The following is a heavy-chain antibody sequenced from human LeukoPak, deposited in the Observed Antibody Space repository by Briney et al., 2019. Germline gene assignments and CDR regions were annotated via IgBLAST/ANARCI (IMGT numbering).Heavy chain of an antibody. CDR3: ASISASTEYSYGYSHFDY. CDR2: IYYSGST. D-gene: IGHD5-18*01. CDR1: GGSISSSSYY. V-gene: IGHV4-39*07. J-gene: IGHJ4*02. Sequence: SETLSLTCTVSGGSISSSSYYWGWIRQPPGKGLEWIGSIYYSGSTYYNPSLKSRVTISVDTSKNQFSLKLSSVTAADTAVYYCASISASTEYSYGYSHFDYWGQGTLVTVSS.